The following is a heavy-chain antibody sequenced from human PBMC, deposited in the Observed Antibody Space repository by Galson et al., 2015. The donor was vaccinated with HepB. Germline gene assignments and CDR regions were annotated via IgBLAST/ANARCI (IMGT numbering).Heavy chain of an antibody. CDR2: INRDGSGI. CDR1: GFTFSSYW. D-gene: IGHD3-10*01. V-gene: IGHV3-74*01. CDR3: ARVGFPPGAVDI. Sequence: SLRLSCAASGFTFSSYWMHWVRQAPGKGLVWVSRINRDGSGIRNADPVKGRFTISRDNAKNTLYLQMTSLRAEDTAVYYCARVGFPPGAVDIWGQGTMVTVSS. J-gene: IGHJ3*02.